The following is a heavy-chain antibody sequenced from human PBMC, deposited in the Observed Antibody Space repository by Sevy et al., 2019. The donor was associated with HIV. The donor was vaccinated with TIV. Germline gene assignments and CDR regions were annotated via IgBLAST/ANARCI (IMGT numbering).Heavy chain of an antibody. CDR2: IRQDGSDK. CDR1: GFTFSSHW. J-gene: IGHJ6*02. V-gene: IGHV3-7*01. CDR3: ARDTGGIGIDV. Sequence: GGSLRLSCAASGFTFSSHWMSWVRQAPGKGLEWVANIRQDGSDKYYVDSVKGRFTISRDNAKNSLSLQMNSLRVEDTAVYYCARDTGGIGIDVWGQGTTVTVSS. D-gene: IGHD6-13*01.